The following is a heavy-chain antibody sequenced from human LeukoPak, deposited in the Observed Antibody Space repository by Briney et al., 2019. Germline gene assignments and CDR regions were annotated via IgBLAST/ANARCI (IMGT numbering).Heavy chain of an antibody. D-gene: IGHD3-22*01. J-gene: IGHJ4*02. Sequence: GASVKVSCKASGGTFSSYAISWVRQAPGQGLEWMGRIIPILGIANYAQKFQGRVTMTRDTSISTAYMELSRLRSDDTAVYYCARVLVPTYYYDSSGYFFYGGHFDYWGQGTLVTVSS. V-gene: IGHV1-69*04. CDR3: ARVLVPTYYYDSSGYFFYGGHFDY. CDR2: IIPILGIA. CDR1: GGTFSSYA.